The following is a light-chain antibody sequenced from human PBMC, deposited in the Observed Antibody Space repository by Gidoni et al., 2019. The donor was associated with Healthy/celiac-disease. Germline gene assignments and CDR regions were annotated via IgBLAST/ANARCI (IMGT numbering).Light chain of an antibody. J-gene: IGLJ2*01. Sequence: QSALTQPASVSGSPGQSITISCTGTSSDVGGYNYVSWYQQHPGKAPKLMSYEVSNRPSGVSNRFSGSKSGNTASLTISGLQAEDEADYYCSSYTSSSPVVFGGGTKLTVL. CDR3: SSYTSSSPVV. CDR1: SSDVGGYNY. V-gene: IGLV2-14*01. CDR2: EVS.